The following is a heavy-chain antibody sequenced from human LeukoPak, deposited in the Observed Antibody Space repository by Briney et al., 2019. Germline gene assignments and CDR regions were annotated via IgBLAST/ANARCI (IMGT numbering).Heavy chain of an antibody. CDR2: ISNGGGHI. V-gene: IGHV3-11*01. CDR1: GFTFDNYY. D-gene: IGHD3-16*02. CDR3: ARGFSSYPAE. J-gene: IGHJ4*02. Sequence: GGSLRLSCAASGFTFDNYYMSWIRQAQGEGLDWVSYISNGGGHISYADSVKGRFTISRDNTKNSLYLHMDSLRADDTAVYYCARGFSSYPAEWGQGTLVTISS.